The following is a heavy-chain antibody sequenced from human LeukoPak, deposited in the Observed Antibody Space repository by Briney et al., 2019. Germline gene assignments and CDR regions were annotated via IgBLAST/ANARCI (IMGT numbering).Heavy chain of an antibody. Sequence: SETLSLTCAVYGGSFSGYYWSWIRQPPGKGLGWIGEINHSGSTNYNPSLKSRVTISVDTSKNQFSLKLSSVTAADTAVYYCARARFIVVVPAAIDIDAFDIWGQGTMVTVSS. D-gene: IGHD2-2*01. CDR2: INHSGST. V-gene: IGHV4-34*01. J-gene: IGHJ3*02. CDR3: ARARFIVVVPAAIDIDAFDI. CDR1: GGSFSGYY.